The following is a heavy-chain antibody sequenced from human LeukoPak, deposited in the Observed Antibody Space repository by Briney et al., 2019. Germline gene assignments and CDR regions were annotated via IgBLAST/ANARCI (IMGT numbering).Heavy chain of an antibody. V-gene: IGHV1-8*03. CDR3: FTMVRGVLAFDI. CDR2: MNPNSGNT. Sequence: GASVKVSCKASGYTFTSYDINWVRQATGQGLEWMGWMNPNSGNTGYAQKFQGRVTITRNTSISTAYMELSSLRSEDTAVYYCFTMVRGVLAFDIWGQGKMVTVSS. D-gene: IGHD3-10*01. CDR1: GYTFTSYD. J-gene: IGHJ3*02.